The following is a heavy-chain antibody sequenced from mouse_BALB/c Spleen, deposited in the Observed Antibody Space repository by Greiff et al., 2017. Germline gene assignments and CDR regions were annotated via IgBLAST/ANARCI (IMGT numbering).Heavy chain of an antibody. Sequence: EVQLQQSGPELMKPGASVKISCKASGYSFTSYYMHWVKQSHGKSLEWIGYIDPFNGGTSYNQKFKGKATLTVDKSSSTAYMHLSSLTSEDSAVYYCARSGGYYVAYWGQGTLVTVSA. V-gene: IGHV1S135*01. CDR3: ARSGGYYVAY. CDR1: GYSFTSYY. J-gene: IGHJ3*01. D-gene: IGHD2-3*01. CDR2: IDPFNGGT.